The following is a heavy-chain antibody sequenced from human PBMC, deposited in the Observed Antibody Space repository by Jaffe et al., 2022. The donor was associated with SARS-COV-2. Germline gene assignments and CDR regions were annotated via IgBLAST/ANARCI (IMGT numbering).Heavy chain of an antibody. V-gene: IGHV3-15*01. CDR2: IKSKTDGGTT. CDR3: TTDACGSTSCYSDWFDP. Sequence: EVQLVESGGGLVKPGGSLRLSCAASGFTFSNAWMSWVRQAPGKGLEWVGRIKSKTDGGTTDYAAPVKGRFTISRDDSKNTLYLQMNSLKTEDTAVYYCTTDACGSTSCYSDWFDPWGQGTLVTVSS. D-gene: IGHD2-2*02. J-gene: IGHJ5*02. CDR1: GFTFSNAW.